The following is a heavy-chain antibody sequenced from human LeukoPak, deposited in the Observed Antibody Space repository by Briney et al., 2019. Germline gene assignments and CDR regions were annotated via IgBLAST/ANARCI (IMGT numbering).Heavy chain of an antibody. D-gene: IGHD3-16*02. J-gene: IGHJ4*02. V-gene: IGHV1-69*05. CDR3: AVTFGGVIADFPFDY. Sequence: VASVKVSCKASGGTFSSYAISWVRQAPGQGLEWMGRIIPIFGTANYAQKFQGRVTITTDESTSTAYMELSSLRSEDTAVYYCAVTFGGVIADFPFDYWGQGTLVTVSS. CDR2: IIPIFGTA. CDR1: GGTFSSYA.